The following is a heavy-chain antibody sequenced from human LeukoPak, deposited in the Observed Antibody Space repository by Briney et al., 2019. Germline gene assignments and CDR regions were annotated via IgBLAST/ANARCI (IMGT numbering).Heavy chain of an antibody. D-gene: IGHD2-2*01. CDR2: VYYSGTT. J-gene: IGHJ4*02. V-gene: IGHV4-59*08. CDR3: ARGGLYQLLNY. Sequence: SETLSLTCTVSGGSISSYYWSWIRQPPGRGLEWIGYVYYSGTTNYNPSLKSRVTISVDTSKNQFSLKLSSVTAADTAVYYCARGGLYQLLNYWGQGTLVTVSS. CDR1: GGSISSYY.